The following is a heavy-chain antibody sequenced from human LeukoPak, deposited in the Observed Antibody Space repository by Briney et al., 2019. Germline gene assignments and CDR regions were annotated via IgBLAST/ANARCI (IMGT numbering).Heavy chain of an antibody. V-gene: IGHV4-59*01. J-gene: IGHJ3*02. CDR2: ILSSGST. Sequence: SETLSLTCTVSSGSINNYYWSWIRQTPGKGLEWIGYILSSGSTNYNPSVKSRVTISVDTSKNQFPLKLRSVTAADTAVYYCARTNQISETAFDIWGQGTMVIVSS. D-gene: IGHD1-14*01. CDR1: SGSINNYY. CDR3: ARTNQISETAFDI.